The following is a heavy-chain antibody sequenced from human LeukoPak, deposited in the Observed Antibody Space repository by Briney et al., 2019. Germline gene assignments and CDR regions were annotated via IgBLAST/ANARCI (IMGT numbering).Heavy chain of an antibody. CDR1: GFTLSDYH. CDR3: ARLNGHYSRGVDY. CDR2: ISSSGYTM. V-gene: IGHV3-11*01. Sequence: GGSLRLSCEASGFTLSDYHMSWIRQPPGKWLEWVSQISSSGYTMHHANSVKGRFTISRDNAKNSLSLQMNSLRADDTALYYCARLNGHYSRGVDYWGQGTLVIVSS. D-gene: IGHD2-15*01. J-gene: IGHJ4*01.